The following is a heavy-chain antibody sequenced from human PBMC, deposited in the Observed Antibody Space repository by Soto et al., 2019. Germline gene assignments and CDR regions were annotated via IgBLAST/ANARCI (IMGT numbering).Heavy chain of an antibody. D-gene: IGHD1-26*01. Sequence: GASVKVSCKALGNTFTYRYLHWVRQAPGQALEWMGRITPFNGDVHYAHKFQERVTITRDMSINIAYMRMSSLRSEDTAMYYCASGGAGSGPFTWELPDHWGQGTLVTVSS. J-gene: IGHJ4*02. CDR1: GNTFTYRY. CDR2: ITPFNGDV. CDR3: ASGGAGSGPFTWELPDH. V-gene: IGHV1-45*02.